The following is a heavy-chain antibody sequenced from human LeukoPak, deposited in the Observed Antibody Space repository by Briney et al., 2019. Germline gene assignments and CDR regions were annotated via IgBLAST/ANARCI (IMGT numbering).Heavy chain of an antibody. V-gene: IGHV4-39*01. CDR2: IYYSGDT. D-gene: IGHD4-11*01. Sequence: SETLSLTCTVSGGSINSTRYYWGWIRQPPGKGLEWIGSIYYSGDTHYNPSLRSRVTISVDTSKNQFSLRMHSMTAADTSFYYCAKGSMTTRDYYYFHMDVWGPATTVTVSS. CDR3: AKGSMTTRDYYYFHMDV. J-gene: IGHJ6*03. CDR1: GGSINSTRYY.